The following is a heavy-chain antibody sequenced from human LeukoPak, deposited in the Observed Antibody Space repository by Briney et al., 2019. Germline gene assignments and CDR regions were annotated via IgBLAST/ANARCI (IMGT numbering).Heavy chain of an antibody. V-gene: IGHV4-59*01. Sequence: PSETLSLTCTVSGGSISSYYWSWIRQPPGKGLEWIGYIYYSGGTNYNPSLKSRVTISVDTSKNQFSLKLSSVTAADTAVYYCARNSDASGSYPDYWGQGTLVTVSS. CDR1: GGSISSYY. J-gene: IGHJ4*02. CDR3: ARNSDASGSYPDY. CDR2: IYYSGGT. D-gene: IGHD3-10*01.